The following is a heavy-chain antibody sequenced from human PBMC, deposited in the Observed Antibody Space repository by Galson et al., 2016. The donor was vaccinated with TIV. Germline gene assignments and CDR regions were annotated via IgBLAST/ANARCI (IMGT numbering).Heavy chain of an antibody. J-gene: IGHJ3*02. Sequence: SLRLSCAASGFTFSIYAMSWVRQAPGKGLEWVSIISANGGSTHYADSVKGRFTISRDNSKTTLDLQMNSLGAEDTAVYYCAKEENSGYYPNDAFDIWGQGTMVTVSS. CDR1: GFTFSIYA. CDR3: AKEENSGYYPNDAFDI. CDR2: ISANGGST. V-gene: IGHV3-23*01. D-gene: IGHD3-22*01.